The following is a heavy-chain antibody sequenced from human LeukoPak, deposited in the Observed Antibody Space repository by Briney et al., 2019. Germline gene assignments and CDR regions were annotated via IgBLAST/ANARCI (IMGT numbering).Heavy chain of an antibody. Sequence: SVKVSCKASGGTFSSYAISWVRQAPGQGLEWMGGIIPIFGTANYAQKFQGRVTITTDESTSTAYMELSSLRSEDTAVYYCARGSSTSCYPHRYYYYYMDVWGKGTTVTVSS. D-gene: IGHD2-2*01. CDR2: IIPIFGTA. J-gene: IGHJ6*03. CDR1: GGTFSSYA. CDR3: ARGSSTSCYPHRYYYYYMDV. V-gene: IGHV1-69*05.